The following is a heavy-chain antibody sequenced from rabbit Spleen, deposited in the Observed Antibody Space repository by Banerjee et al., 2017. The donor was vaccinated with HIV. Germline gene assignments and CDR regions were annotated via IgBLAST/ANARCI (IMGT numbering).Heavy chain of an antibody. J-gene: IGHJ4*01. Sequence: QEQLVESGGGLVQPGGSLKLSCKASGLDFSSSYWICWVRQAPGKGLEWIACIDVVKRGTTYYASWAKGRFTISKTSSTTVTLQMTSLTGADTATYFCARDAAGREDFNLWGPGTLVTVS. D-gene: IGHD4-2*01. V-gene: IGHV1S45*01. CDR2: IDVVKRGTT. CDR3: ARDAAGREDFNL. CDR1: GLDFSSSYW.